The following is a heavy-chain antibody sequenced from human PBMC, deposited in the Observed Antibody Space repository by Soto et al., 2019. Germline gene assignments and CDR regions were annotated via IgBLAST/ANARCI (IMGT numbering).Heavy chain of an antibody. D-gene: IGHD6-13*01. J-gene: IGHJ4*02. V-gene: IGHV3-30*18. Sequence: QVQLVESGGGVVQPGRSLRLSCAASGFTFSSYGMHWVRQAPGKGLEWVAVISYDGSNKYYADSVKGRFTISRDNSKNTLYLQMNSLRAEDTAVYYCAKDGYSSSWLGKFDYWGQGTLVTVSS. CDR1: GFTFSSYG. CDR2: ISYDGSNK. CDR3: AKDGYSSSWLGKFDY.